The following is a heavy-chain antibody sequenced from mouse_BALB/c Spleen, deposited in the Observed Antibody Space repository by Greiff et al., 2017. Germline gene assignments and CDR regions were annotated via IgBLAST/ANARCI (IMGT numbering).Heavy chain of an antibody. CDR1: GFSLTSYG. J-gene: IGHJ4*01. V-gene: IGHV2-9*02. CDR3: ARDVRGGDYAMDY. D-gene: IGHD2-14*01. Sequence: VKLMESGPGLVAPSQSLSITCTVSGFSLTSYGVHWVRQPPGKGLEWLGVIWAGGSTNYNSALMSRLSISKDNSKSQVFLKMNSLQTDDTAMYYCARDVRGGDYAMDYWGQGTSVTVSS. CDR2: IWAGGST.